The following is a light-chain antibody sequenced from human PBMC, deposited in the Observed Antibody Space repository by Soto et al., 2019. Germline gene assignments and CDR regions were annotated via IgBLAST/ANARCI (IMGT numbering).Light chain of an antibody. Sequence: DIQMTQSPSSLSASVGDRVTITCRASQSISSYLNWYQQKPGKAPQLLIYAASSLQSGVPSRFSGSGSGTYFTLTISSLQPEDFATYYCQQSYSTPWTFGQGTKVEIK. V-gene: IGKV1-39*01. CDR1: QSISSY. J-gene: IGKJ1*01. CDR3: QQSYSTPWT. CDR2: AAS.